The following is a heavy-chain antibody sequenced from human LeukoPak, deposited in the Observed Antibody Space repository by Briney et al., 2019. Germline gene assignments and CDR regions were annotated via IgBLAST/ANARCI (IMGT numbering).Heavy chain of an antibody. CDR1: GFTFSSYS. D-gene: IGHD3-22*01. Sequence: GGSLRLSCAASGFTFSSYSMNWVRQAPGKGLEWVSYISSSSSTIYYADSVKGRFTISRDNAKNSLYLQMNSLRAEDTAVYYCARDYGSGYYFDYYYGMDVWGQGTTVTVSS. V-gene: IGHV3-48*04. J-gene: IGHJ6*02. CDR2: ISSSSSTI. CDR3: ARDYGSGYYFDYYYGMDV.